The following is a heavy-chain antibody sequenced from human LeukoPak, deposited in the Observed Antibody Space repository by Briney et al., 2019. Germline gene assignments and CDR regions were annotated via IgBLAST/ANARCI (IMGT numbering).Heavy chain of an antibody. CDR2: IDPSDSYT. CDR3: ARHGAEQWDSNWFDP. CDR1: GYSFTSYW. V-gene: IGHV5-10-1*01. J-gene: IGHJ5*02. Sequence: GESLKISCKGSGYSFTSYWISWVRQMPGKGLEWMGRIDPSDSYTNYSPSFQGHVTISADKSISTAYLQWSSLKASDTAMYCCARHGAEQWDSNWFDPWGQGTLVTVSS. D-gene: IGHD6-19*01.